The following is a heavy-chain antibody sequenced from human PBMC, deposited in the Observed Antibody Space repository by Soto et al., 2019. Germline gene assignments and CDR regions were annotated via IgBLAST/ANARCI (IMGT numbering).Heavy chain of an antibody. D-gene: IGHD1-26*01. CDR1: GASVSRGPYS. J-gene: IGHJ5*02. CDR3: AKPGACRLGACYPKWFGP. CDR2: IFHTGAA. Sequence: SETLSLTCAASGASVSRGPYSCGWIRQPPGGGLEWIGYIFHTGAAYYNPSLKSRAVVSLDRTKNNVSLSLASVTAAYTAPYYCAKPGACRLGACYPKWFGPCGQGTLVP. V-gene: IGHV4-30-2*01.